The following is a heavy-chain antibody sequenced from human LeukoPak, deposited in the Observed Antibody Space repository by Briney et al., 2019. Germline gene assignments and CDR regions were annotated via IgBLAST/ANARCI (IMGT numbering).Heavy chain of an antibody. CDR3: TRRGGAIYYFDS. D-gene: IGHD3-16*02. CDR2: IRGKAYSWTT. CDR1: GFSFGDYA. J-gene: IGHJ4*02. V-gene: IGHV3-49*03. Sequence: GGSLRLSCTASGFSFGDYAVCWFRQAPGKGLEWVGFIRGKAYSWTTEYAASVKGRFTISRDDSKSIAYLQMNSLKTEDTAVYYCTRRGGAIYYFDSWGQGTLVTVSS.